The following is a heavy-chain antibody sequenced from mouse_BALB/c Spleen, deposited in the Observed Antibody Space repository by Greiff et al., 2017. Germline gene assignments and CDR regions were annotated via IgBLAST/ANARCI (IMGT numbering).Heavy chain of an antibody. J-gene: IGHJ4*01. CDR2: IYPGSGST. Sequence: LKQPGSELVRPGASVKLSCKASGYTFTSYWMHWVKQRPGQGLEWIGNIYPGSGSTNYDEKFKSKATLTVDTSSSTAYMQLSSLTSEDSAVYYCTRELDYWGQGTSVTVSS. CDR3: TRELDY. V-gene: IGHV1S22*01. CDR1: GYTFTSYW.